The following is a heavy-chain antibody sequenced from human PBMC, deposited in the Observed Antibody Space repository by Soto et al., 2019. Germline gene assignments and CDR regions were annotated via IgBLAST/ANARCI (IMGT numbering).Heavy chain of an antibody. V-gene: IGHV3-30-3*01. CDR2: ISYDGSNK. D-gene: IGHD3-16*01. CDR1: GFTFSSYA. J-gene: IGHJ4*02. CDR3: ARDGAPAYFDY. Sequence: ESGGGVVQPGRSLRLSCAASGFTFSSYAMHWVRQAPGKGLEWVAVISYDGSNKYYADSVKGRFTISRDNSKNTLYLQMNSLRAEDTAVYYCARDGAPAYFDYWGQGTLVTVSS.